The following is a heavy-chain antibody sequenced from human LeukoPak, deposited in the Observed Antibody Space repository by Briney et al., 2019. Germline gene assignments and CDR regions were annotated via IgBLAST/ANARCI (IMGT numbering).Heavy chain of an antibody. Sequence: ASVKVSCKASGYTFTGYYMHWVRQAPGQGLEWMGWINPNSGGTNYAQKFQGRVTMTRDTSISTAYMELSRLRSDDTAVYYCARHIKYCSSTSCYRVMDYWGQGTLVTVSS. CDR1: GYTFTGYY. V-gene: IGHV1-2*02. J-gene: IGHJ4*02. D-gene: IGHD2-2*01. CDR2: INPNSGGT. CDR3: ARHIKYCSSTSCYRVMDY.